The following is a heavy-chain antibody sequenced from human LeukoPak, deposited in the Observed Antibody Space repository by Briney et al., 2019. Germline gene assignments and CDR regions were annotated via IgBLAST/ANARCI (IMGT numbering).Heavy chain of an antibody. D-gene: IGHD2-21*01. V-gene: IGHV3-23*01. Sequence: GGSLRLSCAASGFTFSSYAMSWVRQAPGKGLEWVSAICGSGGSTYYADSVKGRFTISRDNSKNTLYLQMNSLRAEDTAVYYCAKDRLCGGDCYWYYYYYMDVWGKGTTVTVSS. CDR1: GFTFSSYA. CDR3: AKDRLCGGDCYWYYYYYMDV. CDR2: ICGSGGST. J-gene: IGHJ6*03.